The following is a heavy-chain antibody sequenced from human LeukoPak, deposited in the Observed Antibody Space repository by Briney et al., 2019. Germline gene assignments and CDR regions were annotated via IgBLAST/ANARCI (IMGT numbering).Heavy chain of an antibody. CDR1: GGSVSSGSYY. Sequence: SETLSLTCTVSGGSVSSGSYYWSWIRQPPGKGLEWIGYIYYSGSTNYNPSLKSRVTISVDTSKNQLSLKLSSVTAADTAVYYCARGIRVVTPTSPHYYFDYWGQGTLVTVSS. CDR3: ARGIRVVTPTSPHYYFDY. J-gene: IGHJ4*02. D-gene: IGHD4-23*01. V-gene: IGHV4-61*01. CDR2: IYYSGST.